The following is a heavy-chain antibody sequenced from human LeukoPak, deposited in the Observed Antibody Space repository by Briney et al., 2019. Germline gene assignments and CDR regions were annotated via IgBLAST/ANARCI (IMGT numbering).Heavy chain of an antibody. V-gene: IGHV3-23*01. CDR1: GFTFSSYA. CDR2: ISGSGGST. CDR3: AKTLFTGTRIRGENDY. Sequence: GGSLRLSCAASGFTFSSYAMSWVRQAPGKGLEWVSAISGSGGSTYYADSVKGRFTISRDNSKNTLYLQMNSLRAEDTAVYYCAKTLFTGTRIRGENDYWGQGTLVTVSS. J-gene: IGHJ4*02. D-gene: IGHD1-7*01.